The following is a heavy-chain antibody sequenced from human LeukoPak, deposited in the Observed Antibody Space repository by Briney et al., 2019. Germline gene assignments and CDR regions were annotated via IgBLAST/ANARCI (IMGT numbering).Heavy chain of an antibody. J-gene: IGHJ4*02. Sequence: GGSLRLSCAASGFTFSSYWMTWVRQAPGKGLEWVANIKQDGSEKYYVDSVKGRFTISRDNAKNSLYLQMNSLRAEDTAVYYCATSSTSSQAPVYWGQGTLVTVSS. CDR2: IKQDGSEK. CDR3: ATSSTSSQAPVY. D-gene: IGHD6-6*01. CDR1: GFTFSSYW. V-gene: IGHV3-7*01.